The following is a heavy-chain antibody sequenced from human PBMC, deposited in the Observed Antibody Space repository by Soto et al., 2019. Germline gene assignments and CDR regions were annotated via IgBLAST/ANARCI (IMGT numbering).Heavy chain of an antibody. CDR3: AKDDWGRQLWANLGAFDI. CDR1: GFTFSSYA. J-gene: IGHJ3*02. D-gene: IGHD5-18*01. CDR2: ISGSGGST. Sequence: HPGGSLRLSCAASGFTFSSYAMSWVRQAPGKGLEWVSAISGSGGSTYYADSVKGRFTISRDNSKNTLYLQMNSLRAEDTAVYYCAKDDWGRQLWANLGAFDIWGQGTMVTVSS. V-gene: IGHV3-23*01.